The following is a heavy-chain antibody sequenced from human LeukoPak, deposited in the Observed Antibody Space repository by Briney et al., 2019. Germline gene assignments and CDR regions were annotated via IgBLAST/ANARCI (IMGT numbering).Heavy chain of an antibody. CDR1: GGSISSGGYS. J-gene: IGHJ6*02. D-gene: IGHD6-19*01. CDR3: ARDEVKAQWLVQNYYYGMDV. Sequence: SETLSLTCAVSGGSISSGGYSWSWIRQPPGKGLEWIGYIYHSGSTYYNPSLKSRVTISVDRSKNQFSLKLSSVTAADTAVYYCARDEVKAQWLVQNYYYGMDVWGQGTAVTVSS. V-gene: IGHV4-30-2*01. CDR2: IYHSGST.